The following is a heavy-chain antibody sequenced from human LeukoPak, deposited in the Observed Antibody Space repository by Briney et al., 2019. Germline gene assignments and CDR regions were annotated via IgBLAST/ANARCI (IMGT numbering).Heavy chain of an antibody. D-gene: IGHD2-15*01. CDR1: GGTFSSYA. CDR2: IIPIFGTA. Sequence: ASVKVSCKASGGTFSSYAISWVRQAPGQELEWMGGIIPIFGTANYAQKFQGRVTITADESTSTAYMELSSLRSEDTAVYYCARVVVAADYYFDYWGQGTLVTVSS. J-gene: IGHJ4*02. CDR3: ARVVVAADYYFDY. V-gene: IGHV1-69*01.